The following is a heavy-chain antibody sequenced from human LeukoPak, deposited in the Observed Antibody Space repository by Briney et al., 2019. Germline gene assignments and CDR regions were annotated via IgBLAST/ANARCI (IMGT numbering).Heavy chain of an antibody. CDR2: ISSSSSTI. CDR3: ARGRGSAMPDY. Sequence: GGSLRLSCAASGFTFSSYSMNWVRQAPGKGLEWVSYISSSSSTIYYADSVKGRFTISRDNAKNSLYLQMNSLRAEDTAVYYCARGRGSAMPDYWGQGTLVTVSS. CDR1: GFTFSSYS. J-gene: IGHJ4*02. D-gene: IGHD2-2*01. V-gene: IGHV3-48*01.